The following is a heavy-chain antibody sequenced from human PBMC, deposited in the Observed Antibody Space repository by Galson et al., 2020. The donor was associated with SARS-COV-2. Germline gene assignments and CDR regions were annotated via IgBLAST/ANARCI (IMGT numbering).Heavy chain of an antibody. CDR1: GFSVSSNH. CDR2: IYSGGST. V-gene: IGHV3-53*01. CDR3: ARAPGPLDY. J-gene: IGHJ4*02. D-gene: IGHD7-27*01. Sequence: GESLKISCAASGFSVSSNHMTWVRQAPGKGLEWVSVIYSGGSTNYADSVKGRFTISRDNSKNTLYLQMHSQRVEDTAVYSCARAPGPLDYWGQGTLVTVSS.